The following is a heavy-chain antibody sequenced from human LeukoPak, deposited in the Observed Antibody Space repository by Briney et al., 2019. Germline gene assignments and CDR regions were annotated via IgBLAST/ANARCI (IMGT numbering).Heavy chain of an antibody. CDR1: GFTFSSYA. V-gene: IGHV3-23*01. CDR3: ARDKQIDYSFYYMDV. CDR2: ISISGGST. J-gene: IGHJ6*03. Sequence: GGSLRLSCAASGFTFSSYAMSWVRQAPGKGLEWVSTISISGGSTYYADSVKGRFTISRDNAKNSLYLHMNSLRAEDTAFYYCARDKQIDYSFYYMDVWGKGTTVTVSS. D-gene: IGHD3-22*01.